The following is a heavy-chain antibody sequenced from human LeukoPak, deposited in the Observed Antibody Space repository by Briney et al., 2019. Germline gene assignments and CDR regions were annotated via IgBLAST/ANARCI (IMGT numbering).Heavy chain of an antibody. Sequence: GGSLRLSCAASGFTFSIYWMSWVRQTPGEGLEWVANINQDGSEKYYVDSVKGRFTIYRDNGKNSLYLQMNSLRAEDTAVYYCARLRGYYYYYMDVWGKGTTVTVSS. CDR2: INQDGSEK. J-gene: IGHJ6*03. CDR3: ARLRGYYYYYMDV. D-gene: IGHD5-12*01. V-gene: IGHV3-7*01. CDR1: GFTFSIYW.